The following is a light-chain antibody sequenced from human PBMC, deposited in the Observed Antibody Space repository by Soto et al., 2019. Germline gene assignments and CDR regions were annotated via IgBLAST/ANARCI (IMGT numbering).Light chain of an antibody. CDR2: GAS. J-gene: IGKJ1*01. CDR3: PQYGRVRT. V-gene: IGKV3-20*01. CDR1: QSVSSSY. Sequence: EIVLTQSPGTLSLSPGERATLSCRASQSVSSSYLAWYQQKPGQAPRLLIYGASSRATGIPDRFSGRGSGTDFTHIISSLEADDLAVYYCPQYGRVRTFCYGTTVHIK.